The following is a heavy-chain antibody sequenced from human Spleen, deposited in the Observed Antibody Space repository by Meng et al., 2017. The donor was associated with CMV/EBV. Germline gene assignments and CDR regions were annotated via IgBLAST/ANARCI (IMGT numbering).Heavy chain of an antibody. J-gene: IGHJ4*02. D-gene: IGHD5-12*01. CDR1: GSTFTNYY. CDR3: ARDMSESGHESHLFDY. V-gene: IGHV1-46*01. Sequence: SGSTFTNYYMHWIRQAPGRGLEWMAIINPSDGGTSYAQKFQGRVTLTRDTSTSTVYMELSSLGSEDTALYYCARDMSESGHESHLFDYWGQGTLVTVSS. CDR2: INPSDGGT.